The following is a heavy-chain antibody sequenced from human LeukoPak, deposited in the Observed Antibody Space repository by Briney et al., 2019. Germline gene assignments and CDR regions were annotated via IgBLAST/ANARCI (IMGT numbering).Heavy chain of an antibody. Sequence: GASVKVSCKASGYTFTNYGISWVRQAPGQGLEWMGWISVYNGNTNYAQSLQGRVTMTTDTSTSTAYMELRRLRSDDTAVYYCARDSYNWNYRFDPWGQGTLVTVSS. CDR1: GYTFTNYG. J-gene: IGHJ5*02. D-gene: IGHD1-7*01. CDR2: ISVYNGNT. V-gene: IGHV1-18*01. CDR3: ARDSYNWNYRFDP.